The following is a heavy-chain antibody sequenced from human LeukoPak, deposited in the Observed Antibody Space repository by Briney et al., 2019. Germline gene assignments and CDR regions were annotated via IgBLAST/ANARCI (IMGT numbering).Heavy chain of an antibody. D-gene: IGHD1-26*01. CDR1: GFTFSSYW. V-gene: IGHV3-7*01. Sequence: GGSLRLSCAASGFTFSSYWMSWVRQAPGKGLEWVANIKQDGSEKYYVDSVKGRFTISRDNAKNSLYLQMNSLRAEDTAVYYCASPEVGATTAGGYWGQGTLVTVSS. CDR3: ASPEVGATTAGGY. J-gene: IGHJ4*02. CDR2: IKQDGSEK.